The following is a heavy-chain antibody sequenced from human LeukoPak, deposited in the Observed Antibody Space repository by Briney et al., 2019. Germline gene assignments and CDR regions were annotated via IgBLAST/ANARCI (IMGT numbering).Heavy chain of an antibody. Sequence: GGSLRLSCAASGFTFSSYAMSWVRQAPGKGLEWVSAISGSGGSTYYADSVKGRFTISRDNSKNTLYLQMNSLRAEDTAVYYCAKDRGSSWYSGGAYFDYWGQGTLVTVSS. CDR2: ISGSGGST. J-gene: IGHJ4*02. CDR1: GFTFSSYA. D-gene: IGHD6-13*01. CDR3: AKDRGSSWYSGGAYFDY. V-gene: IGHV3-23*01.